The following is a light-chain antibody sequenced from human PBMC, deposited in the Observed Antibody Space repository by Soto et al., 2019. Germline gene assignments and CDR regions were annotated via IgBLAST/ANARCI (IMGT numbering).Light chain of an antibody. CDR3: QSYDTRLRGSVV. V-gene: IGLV1-40*01. CDR1: SSNIGANFN. Sequence: QSVLTQPPSVSGAPGQEVTISCTGSSSNIGANFNVHWYQQVPGTAPKLLIYDNNNRPSRVPDRFSGSKSGTSASLAVTGLQAEDEADYYCQSYDTRLRGSVVFGGGTKLTVL. J-gene: IGLJ2*01. CDR2: DNN.